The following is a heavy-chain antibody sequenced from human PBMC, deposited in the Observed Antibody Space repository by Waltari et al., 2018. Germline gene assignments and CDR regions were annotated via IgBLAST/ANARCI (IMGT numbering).Heavy chain of an antibody. Sequence: QVQLVQSGAEVKKPGASVKVSCKASGYTFTSSDINWVRQATGQGLEWMGWMNPNSGNTGYAQKFQGRVTITRNTSISTAYMELSSLRSEDTAVYYCARGEAAARRYYYYYMDVWGKGTTVTISS. V-gene: IGHV1-8*03. D-gene: IGHD2-2*01. CDR2: MNPNSGNT. CDR3: ARGEAAARRYYYYYMDV. CDR1: GYTFTSSD. J-gene: IGHJ6*03.